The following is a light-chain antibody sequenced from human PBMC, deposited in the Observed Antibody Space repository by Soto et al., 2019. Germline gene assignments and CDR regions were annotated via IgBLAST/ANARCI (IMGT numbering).Light chain of an antibody. J-gene: IGLJ1*01. Sequence: QSVLTQPAPVSGSPGQSITISCTGTSSDVGGYNYVSWYQQHPGKAPKLMIYEVSNRPSGVSNRFSGSKSGNTASLTISGLQAEDEADYYCSSYTSSSTPDVFGTGTKVTVL. CDR2: EVS. CDR3: SSYTSSSTPDV. CDR1: SSDVGGYNY. V-gene: IGLV2-14*01.